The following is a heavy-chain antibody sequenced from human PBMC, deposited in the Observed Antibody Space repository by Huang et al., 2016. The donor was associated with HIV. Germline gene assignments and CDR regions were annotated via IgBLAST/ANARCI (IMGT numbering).Heavy chain of an antibody. CDR2: INTAGSST. CDR3: ARDPFAQHAFDI. D-gene: IGHD2-2*01. Sequence: EVQLVESGGGLVQPGGSLRLSCAASGFTFSSYWMHWVRQTPGKGLVWASRINTAGSSTSYADSVKGRFTISRDNAKNTLYLQMNSLRAEDTAVYYCARDPFAQHAFDIWGQGTMVTVSS. J-gene: IGHJ3*02. V-gene: IGHV3-74*01. CDR1: GFTFSSYW.